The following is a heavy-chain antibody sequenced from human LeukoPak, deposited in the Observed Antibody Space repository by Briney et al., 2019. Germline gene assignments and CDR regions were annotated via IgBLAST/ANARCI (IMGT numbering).Heavy chain of an antibody. CDR1: GVSVSTYY. V-gene: IGHV4-59*02. J-gene: IGHJ4*02. CDR3: ARAGSGWSFDY. D-gene: IGHD6-19*01. Sequence: WETLSLTCTVSGVSVSTYYWSWIRQPPGKELEWIGYVSHSGNTNCNPSLKSRLTMSLDTSKNHFSLRLSSVNAADTAVYYCARAGSGWSFDYWGQGSLVTVSS. CDR2: VSHSGNT.